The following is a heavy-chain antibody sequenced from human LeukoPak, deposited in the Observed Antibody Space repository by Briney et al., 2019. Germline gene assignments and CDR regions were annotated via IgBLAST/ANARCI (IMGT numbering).Heavy chain of an antibody. J-gene: IGHJ5*02. V-gene: IGHV5-10-1*01. CDR3: ARQYCSGGSCYPNWFDP. CDR2: IDPSDSYT. Sequence: GESLKISCKGSGYSFTSYWISWVRQMPGKGPEWMGRIDPSDSYTNYSPSFQGHVTISADKSISTAYLQWSSLKASDTAMYYCARQYCSGGSCYPNWFDPWGQGTLVTVSS. CDR1: GYSFTSYW. D-gene: IGHD2-15*01.